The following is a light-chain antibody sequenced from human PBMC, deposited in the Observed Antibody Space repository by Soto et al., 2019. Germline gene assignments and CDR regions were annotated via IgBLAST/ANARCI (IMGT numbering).Light chain of an antibody. CDR1: QSINSW. Sequence: DIPMTQSPSTLSASVGDRVTITCRASQSINSWLAWYQQKPGKAPKLLISKASSSESGVPSRFSGSGSGTEFTLTINSLQPDDLATYSCQQYNSPPWTFGQGTKVEI. CDR2: KAS. J-gene: IGKJ1*01. CDR3: QQYNSPPWT. V-gene: IGKV1-5*03.